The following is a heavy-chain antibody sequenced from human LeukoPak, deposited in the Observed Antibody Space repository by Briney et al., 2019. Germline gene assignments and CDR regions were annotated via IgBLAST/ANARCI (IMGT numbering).Heavy chain of an antibody. J-gene: IGHJ4*02. V-gene: IGHV4-34*01. CDR1: GGSFSGYY. CDR3: ARRRYYYDSSGYSRRFIDY. Sequence: PSETLSLTCAVYGGSFSGYYWSWIRQPPGKGLEWIGEINHSGSTNYNPSLKSRVTISVDTSKNQFSLKLSSVTAADTAVYYCARRRYYYDSSGYSRRFIDYWGQGTLVTVSS. D-gene: IGHD3-22*01. CDR2: INHSGST.